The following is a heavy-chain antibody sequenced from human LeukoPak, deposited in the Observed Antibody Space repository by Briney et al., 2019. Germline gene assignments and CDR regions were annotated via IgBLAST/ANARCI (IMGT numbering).Heavy chain of an antibody. J-gene: IGHJ4*02. CDR1: GGTFSSYA. CDR3: ASPTPGIAAAGRWYYFDY. CDR2: IIPILGIA. Sequence: SVKVSCKASGGTFSSYAISWARQAPGQGLEWMGRIIPILGIANYAQKFQGRVTITADKSTSTAYMELSSLRSEDTAVYYCASPTPGIAAAGRWYYFDYWGQGTLVTVSS. D-gene: IGHD6-13*01. V-gene: IGHV1-69*04.